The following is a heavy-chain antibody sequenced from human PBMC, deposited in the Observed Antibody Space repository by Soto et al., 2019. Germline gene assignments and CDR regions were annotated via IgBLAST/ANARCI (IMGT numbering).Heavy chain of an antibody. D-gene: IGHD2-21*02. CDR3: ARGGNSDYYYGMNV. Sequence: QGQLVQAGGDVKKPGSSVNVSCKASGGTFSSYHISWVRQAPGQGLEWMGGIIPLFGTADYAQKFQGRVTFTADESTSTAYMELSSLRSEDTAVYYCARGGNSDYYYGMNVWGQGTTVTVSS. CDR2: IIPLFGTA. V-gene: IGHV1-69*01. CDR1: GGTFSSYH. J-gene: IGHJ6*02.